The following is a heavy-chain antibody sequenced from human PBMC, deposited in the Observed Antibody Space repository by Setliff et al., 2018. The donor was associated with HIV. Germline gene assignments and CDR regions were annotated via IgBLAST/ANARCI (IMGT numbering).Heavy chain of an antibody. J-gene: IGHJ4*02. CDR1: GFIFSKSC. CDR3: AKVKVPTTDLYFLDY. Sequence: PGGSLRLSCAASGFIFSKSCMSWVRQAPGKGLEWVACVRYDESNKYYAESVKDRFTISRDNSKNMVYLQMNSLRAEDTALYYCAKVKVPTTDLYFLDYWGQGTPVTV. V-gene: IGHV3-30*02. CDR2: VRYDESNK. D-gene: IGHD1-1*01.